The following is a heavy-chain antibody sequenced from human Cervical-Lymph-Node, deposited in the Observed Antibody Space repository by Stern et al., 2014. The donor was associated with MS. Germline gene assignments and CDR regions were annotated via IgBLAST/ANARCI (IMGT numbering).Heavy chain of an antibody. CDR1: GFTFSDHY. CDR2: SRNKPNSYTT. CDR3: ARGFHSFDS. Sequence: EVKLVESGGGLVRPGGSLRLSCAVSGFTFSDHYMDWVRQAPGKGLEWVGRSRNKPNSYTTEYAASVKGRFTVSRDDSKNLLYLQMNSLKTDDTAVYYCARGFHSFDSWGQGTLVTVSS. J-gene: IGHJ4*02. V-gene: IGHV3-72*01.